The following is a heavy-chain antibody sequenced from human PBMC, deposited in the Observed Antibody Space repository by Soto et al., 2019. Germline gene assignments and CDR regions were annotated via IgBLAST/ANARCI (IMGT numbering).Heavy chain of an antibody. CDR3: AKDRRAGGNSAFYFDF. V-gene: IGHV3-23*01. CDR1: GFKFSNYA. Sequence: GGSLRLSCAASGFKFSNYAMSWVRQAPGKGLEWVSLISATGDGTCYADSVKGRFTISRDNSHNTLYLQVHSLTAEDTAVYCCAKDRRAGGNSAFYFDFWGQGAQVTVSS. J-gene: IGHJ4*02. CDR2: ISATGDGT. D-gene: IGHD3-16*01.